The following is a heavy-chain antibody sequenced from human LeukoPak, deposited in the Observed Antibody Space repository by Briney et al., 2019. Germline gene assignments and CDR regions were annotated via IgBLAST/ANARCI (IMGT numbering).Heavy chain of an antibody. CDR1: GFTFRRYG. D-gene: IGHD2-8*01. CDR3: AKDRCSNGIGCYYYYMDV. J-gene: IGHJ6*03. V-gene: IGHV3-30*02. Sequence: GGSLRLSCAAAGFTFRRYGMHGVRQAPGKGLGWGAYIQYDGSNEQYADSVKGRFSISRDSSKNILYLQMNSLRAEDTTIYYCAKDRCSNGIGCYYYYMDVWGKGTTVTISS. CDR2: IQYDGSNE.